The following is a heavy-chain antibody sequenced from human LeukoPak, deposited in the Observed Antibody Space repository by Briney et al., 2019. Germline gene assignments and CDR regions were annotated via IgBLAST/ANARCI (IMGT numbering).Heavy chain of an antibody. J-gene: IGHJ4*02. D-gene: IGHD3-9*01. CDR1: GGSISSYY. CDR3: AREVPGLDSRFDY. Sequence: SETLSLTCTVSGGSISSYYWSWIRQPPGKGLEWIGYIYYSGSTNYNPSLKSRVTISVDTSKNQFSLKLSSVTAADTAVYYCAREVPGLDSRFDYWGQGTLVTVSS. V-gene: IGHV4-59*01. CDR2: IYYSGST.